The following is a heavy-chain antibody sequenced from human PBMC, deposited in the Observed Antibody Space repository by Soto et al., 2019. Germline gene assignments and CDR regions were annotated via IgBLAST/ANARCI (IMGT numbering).Heavy chain of an antibody. CDR2: IWYDGSNK. CDR1: GFTFSSYG. J-gene: IGHJ5*02. D-gene: IGHD3-3*01. CDR3: ARDQNEQYDFWSGYCPDP. Sequence: GGSLRLSCAASGFTFSSYGMHWVRQAPGKGLEWVAVIWYDGSNKYYADSVKGRFTISRDNSKNTLYLQMNSLRAEDTAVYYCARDQNEQYDFWSGYCPDPWGQGTLVTVSS. V-gene: IGHV3-33*01.